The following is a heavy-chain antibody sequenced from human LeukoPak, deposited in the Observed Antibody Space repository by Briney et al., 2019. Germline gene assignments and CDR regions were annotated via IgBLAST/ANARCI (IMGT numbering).Heavy chain of an antibody. Sequence: GGSLRLSCAASGFTFSSYGMHWVRQAPGKGLEWVAFIRYDGSNKYYADSVKGRFTISRDNSKNTLYLQMNSLRAEDTAVYYCARETCIQLWFRAYNWFDPWGQETLVTVSS. V-gene: IGHV3-30*02. J-gene: IGHJ5*02. CDR2: IRYDGSNK. CDR1: GFTFSSYG. CDR3: ARETCIQLWFRAYNWFDP. D-gene: IGHD5-18*01.